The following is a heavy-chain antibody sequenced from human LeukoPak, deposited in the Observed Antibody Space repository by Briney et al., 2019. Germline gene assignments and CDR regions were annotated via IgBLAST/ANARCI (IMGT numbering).Heavy chain of an antibody. D-gene: IGHD3-9*01. Sequence: GGSLRLSCAASGFTFSGSAMHWVRQASGKGLEWVGRIRSKANSYATAYAVSVKGRFTISRDDSKNTAYLQMNSLKTEDTAVYYCARDVDYYDTLTGYYQHFGMDVWGQGTTVTVSS. CDR3: ARDVDYYDTLTGYYQHFGMDV. CDR2: IRSKANSYAT. V-gene: IGHV3-73*01. CDR1: GFTFSGSA. J-gene: IGHJ6*02.